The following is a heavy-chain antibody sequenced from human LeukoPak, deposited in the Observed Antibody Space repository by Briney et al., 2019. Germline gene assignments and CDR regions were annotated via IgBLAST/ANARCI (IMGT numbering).Heavy chain of an antibody. CDR1: GLTFSSYA. Sequence: GGSLRLSCAASGLTFSSYAMHWVRQAPGKGLEWVAVISYDGSNKYYADSVKGRFTISRDNSKNTLYLQMNSLRAEDTAVYYCARDNGFYFVAGTFDYWGQGTLVTVSS. V-gene: IGHV3-30*04. J-gene: IGHJ4*02. D-gene: IGHD6-19*01. CDR2: ISYDGSNK. CDR3: ARDNGFYFVAGTFDY.